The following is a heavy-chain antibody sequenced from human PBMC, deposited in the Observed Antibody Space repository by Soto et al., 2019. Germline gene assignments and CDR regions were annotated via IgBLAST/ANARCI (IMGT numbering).Heavy chain of an antibody. D-gene: IGHD2-8*01. CDR2: IIPTFDAP. CDR1: GGTFTSYA. Sequence: QVQLVQSGAEVEKPGSSVKVSCKASGGTFTSYAISWVRQAPGQGLEWMGGIIPTFDAPNYAQRFQGRLTITADEFTTTAYMELSSLTSEDTAVYYCARDLPNQGFDFWGQGTLVTVSS. CDR3: ARDLPNQGFDF. J-gene: IGHJ4*02. V-gene: IGHV1-69*01.